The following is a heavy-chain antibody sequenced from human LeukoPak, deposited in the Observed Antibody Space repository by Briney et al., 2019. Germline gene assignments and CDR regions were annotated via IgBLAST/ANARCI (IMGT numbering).Heavy chain of an antibody. CDR2: IYSGGTK. CDR3: ASGKDSTSSLDY. J-gene: IGHJ4*02. D-gene: IGHD6-6*01. CDR1: GFTVSNYY. V-gene: IGHV3-53*01. Sequence: GGSLRLSCAVSGFTVSNYYMSWVRQAPGKGLEGVSIIYSGGTKYYAESVEGRFTISRDNSKNTQYPQMNSLRVEDTAVYYCASGKDSTSSLDYWGQGTLVTVSS.